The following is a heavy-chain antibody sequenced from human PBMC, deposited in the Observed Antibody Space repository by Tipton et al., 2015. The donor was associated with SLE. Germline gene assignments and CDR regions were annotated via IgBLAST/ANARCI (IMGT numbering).Heavy chain of an antibody. CDR1: GFTFSGRW. CDR3: ARDLMGPTGYGMDV. CDR2: ISPDGSDT. J-gene: IGHJ6*02. Sequence: SLRLSCAASGFTFSGRWMHWVRQAPGKGLIWVSRISPDGSDTKYADSVKGRFTVSRDNAKNTLYLQMNSLIGEDTAVYYCARDLMGPTGYGMDVWGQGTTVTVSS. D-gene: IGHD1-26*01. V-gene: IGHV3-74*01.